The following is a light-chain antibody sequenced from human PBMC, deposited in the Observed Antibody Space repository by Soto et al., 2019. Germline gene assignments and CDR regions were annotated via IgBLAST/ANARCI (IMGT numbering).Light chain of an antibody. Sequence: QSVLTQPPSVSGAPGQRVTVSCTGSSSNIGAGSDVHWYQQVPGTDPKLIVYGSYNRPSGVPDRFSGSNSGTSASLAITGLQAEHEADFSCQSYDSSLSAWVFGAGTKVTVL. CDR2: GSY. J-gene: IGLJ1*01. CDR1: SSNIGAGSD. CDR3: QSYDSSLSAWV. V-gene: IGLV1-40*01.